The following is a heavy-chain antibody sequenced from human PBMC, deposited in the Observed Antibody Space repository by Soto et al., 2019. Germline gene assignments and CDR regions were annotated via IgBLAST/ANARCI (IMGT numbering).Heavy chain of an antibody. V-gene: IGHV3-30-3*01. CDR3: ARDQSSGQRRVRLYYYGMDV. CDR2: ISYDGSNK. CDR1: GFTFSSYA. J-gene: IGHJ6*02. D-gene: IGHD6-25*01. Sequence: QVQLVESGGGVVQPGRSLRLSCAASGFTFSSYAMHWVRQAPGKGLEWLAVISYDGSNKYYADSVKGRFTISRDNSKNTLYLEMNSLRAEDTAVYYCARDQSSGQRRVRLYYYGMDVWGQGTTVTVSS.